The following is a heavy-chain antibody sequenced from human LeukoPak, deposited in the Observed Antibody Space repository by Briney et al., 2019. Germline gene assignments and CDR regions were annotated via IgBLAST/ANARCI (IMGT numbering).Heavy chain of an antibody. CDR2: IRYDGSNK. J-gene: IGHJ4*02. D-gene: IGHD4-17*01. CDR3: AKDLSQGYGDSSNFDY. V-gene: IGHV3-30*02. Sequence: GGSLRLSCAASGFTFSSYGMHWVRQAPGKGLEWVAFIRYDGSNKYYADSVKGRFTISRDNSKNTLYLQMNSLRAEDTAVYYCAKDLSQGYGDSSNFDYWGQGTLVTVSS. CDR1: GFTFSSYG.